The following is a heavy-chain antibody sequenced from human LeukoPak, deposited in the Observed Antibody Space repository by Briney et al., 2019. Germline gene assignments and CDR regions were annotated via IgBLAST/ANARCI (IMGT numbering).Heavy chain of an antibody. Sequence: PGGSLRLSCAASGFTFDDYAMHWVRQAPGKGLEWVSGISWNSGSIGYADSVKGRFTISRDNAKNSLYLQMNSLRAEDMALYYCARGSDYDILTGIYYMDVWGKGTTVTVSS. V-gene: IGHV3-9*03. CDR1: GFTFDDYA. D-gene: IGHD3-9*01. J-gene: IGHJ6*03. CDR3: ARGSDYDILTGIYYMDV. CDR2: ISWNSGSI.